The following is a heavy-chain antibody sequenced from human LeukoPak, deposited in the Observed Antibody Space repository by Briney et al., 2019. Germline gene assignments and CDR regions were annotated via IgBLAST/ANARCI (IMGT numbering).Heavy chain of an antibody. CDR1: GYTFTSYG. Sequence: ASVKVSCKASGYTFTSYGISWVRQAPGQGLEWMGIINPSGGSTSYAQKFQGRVTMTRDTSTSTVYMELSSLRSEDTAVYYCARDPPYDTSGYYFDYWGQGTLVTVSS. D-gene: IGHD3-22*01. CDR3: ARDPPYDTSGYYFDY. CDR2: INPSGGST. J-gene: IGHJ4*02. V-gene: IGHV1-46*01.